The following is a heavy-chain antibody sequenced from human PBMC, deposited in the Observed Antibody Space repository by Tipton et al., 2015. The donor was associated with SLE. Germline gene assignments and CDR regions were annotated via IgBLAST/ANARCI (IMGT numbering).Heavy chain of an antibody. CDR3: ARLSLDSWDLPQCFDS. Sequence: LRLSCTVSEGSISSGGYYWSWIRQHPGKGLEWIGYIYYTGNTYYNPSLKSRVTISVDTSKNQLSLKLTSVTAADTAVYHCARLSLDSWDLPQCFDSWGQGTLVTVSS. CDR1: EGSISSGGYY. CDR2: IYYTGNT. V-gene: IGHV4-31*03. D-gene: IGHD1-26*01. J-gene: IGHJ4*02.